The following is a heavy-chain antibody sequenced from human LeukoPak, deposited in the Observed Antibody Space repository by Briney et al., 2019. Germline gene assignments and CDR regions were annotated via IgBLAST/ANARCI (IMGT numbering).Heavy chain of an antibody. CDR3: AIFYDTSSYFHH. CDR2: IHYRGST. V-gene: IGHV4-59*11. CDR1: GGSISSHH. Sequence: SETLSLTCTVSGGSISSHHWSWIRQAPGGGLESIGNIHYRGSTNYNPSLQSRVTMSIDTSKTRLSLKLTSVTAADTAVYYCAIFYDTSSYFHHWGQGVLVTVSS. J-gene: IGHJ4*02. D-gene: IGHD3-22*01.